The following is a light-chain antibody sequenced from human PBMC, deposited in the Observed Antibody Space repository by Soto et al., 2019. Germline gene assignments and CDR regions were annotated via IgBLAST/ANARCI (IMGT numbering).Light chain of an antibody. Sequence: EIVLTQSPCTLSLSPGERATLSCMASQSVSSSYLAWYQQKPVQAPRRLIYGASSSATGIPDRFSGSGSGPDLTLTIRRLEPADCAVYYCKQYGSSTITFGQGPRLEIK. J-gene: IGKJ5*01. V-gene: IGKV3-20*01. CDR2: GAS. CDR1: QSVSSSY. CDR3: KQYGSSTIT.